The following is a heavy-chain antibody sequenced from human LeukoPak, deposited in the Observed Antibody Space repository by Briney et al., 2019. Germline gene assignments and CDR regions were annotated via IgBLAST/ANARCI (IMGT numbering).Heavy chain of an antibody. CDR3: ASMQPITRSAFDI. CDR1: GGSISSYY. CDR2: IYYSGST. V-gene: IGHV4-59*08. Sequence: SSETLSLTCTVSGGSISSYYWSWIRQPPGEGLEWIGYIYYSGSTNYNPSLKSRVTISVDTSKNQFSLKLSSVTAADTAVYYCASMQPITRSAFDIWGQGTMVTVSS. J-gene: IGHJ3*02. D-gene: IGHD1-14*01.